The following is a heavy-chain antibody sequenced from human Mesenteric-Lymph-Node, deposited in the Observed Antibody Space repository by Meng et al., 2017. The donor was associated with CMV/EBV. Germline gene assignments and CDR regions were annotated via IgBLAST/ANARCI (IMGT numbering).Heavy chain of an antibody. Sequence: YTFTSYYMHWVRQAPGQGLEWMGIINPSGGSTSYAQKFQGRVTMTRDTSTSTVYMELSSLRSEDTAVYYCASSGAEMATTQYYFDYWGQGTLVTVSS. CDR1: YTFTSYY. V-gene: IGHV1-46*01. D-gene: IGHD5-24*01. CDR3: ASSGAEMATTQYYFDY. CDR2: INPSGGST. J-gene: IGHJ4*02.